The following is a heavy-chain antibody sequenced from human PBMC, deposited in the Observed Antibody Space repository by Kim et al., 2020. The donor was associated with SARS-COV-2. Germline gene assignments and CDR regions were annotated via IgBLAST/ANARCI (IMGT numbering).Heavy chain of an antibody. CDR3: AIGGNSFSEPYYYYGMDV. Sequence: ASVKVSCKASGYTFTSYGISWVRQAPGQGLEWMGWISAYNGNTNYAQKLQGRVTMTTDTSTSTAYMELRSLRSDDTAVYYCAIGGNSFSEPYYYYGMDVWGQGTTVTVSS. V-gene: IGHV1-18*04. CDR1: GYTFTSYG. J-gene: IGHJ6*02. D-gene: IGHD2-21*02. CDR2: ISAYNGNT.